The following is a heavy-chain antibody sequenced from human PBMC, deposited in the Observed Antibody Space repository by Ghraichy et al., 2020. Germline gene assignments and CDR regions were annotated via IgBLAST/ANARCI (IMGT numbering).Heavy chain of an antibody. CDR1: GFTFSSYA. CDR2: ISGSGTNT. CDR3: ATDGRSITMIQGSGPND. Sequence: GGSLRLSCAASGFTFSSYAMSWVRQAPGKGLEWVSAISGSGTNTYYADSVKGRITVSRDNSKNMLYLQMNSLRAEDTAIYYCATDGRSITMIQGSGPNDWGQGTLVTVSS. V-gene: IGHV3-23*01. D-gene: IGHD3-10*01. J-gene: IGHJ4*02.